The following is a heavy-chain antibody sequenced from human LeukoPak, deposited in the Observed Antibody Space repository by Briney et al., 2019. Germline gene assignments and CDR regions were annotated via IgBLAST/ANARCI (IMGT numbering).Heavy chain of an antibody. V-gene: IGHV1-8*01. J-gene: IGHJ3*02. Sequence: GASVKVSCKASGYTFTNYHINWVRQATGQGLEWMGWMNPDSGNTGYAQRFQGRVTMTRNTSITTAYMELSSLRSEDTAVYYCARVQLERQDKWAFDIWGQGTMVTVSS. D-gene: IGHD1-1*01. CDR2: MNPDSGNT. CDR1: GYTFTNYH. CDR3: ARVQLERQDKWAFDI.